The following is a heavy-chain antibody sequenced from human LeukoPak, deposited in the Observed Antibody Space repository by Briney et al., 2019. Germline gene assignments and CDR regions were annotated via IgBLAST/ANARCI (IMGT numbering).Heavy chain of an antibody. CDR2: MNINSSST. D-gene: IGHD1-1*01. Sequence: SVTLSFNSSGYTFTSCDYNWVWIGHAPGHGLVWWMNINSSSTAYAQKFHDRGTITRNTSISTHYMELCSLRSEATAVSYCAGVGEGSTTGTAYFDYWGQGTLVTVSS. J-gene: IGHJ4*02. V-gene: IGHV1-8*02. CDR3: AGVGEGSTTGTAYFDY. CDR1: GYTFTSCD.